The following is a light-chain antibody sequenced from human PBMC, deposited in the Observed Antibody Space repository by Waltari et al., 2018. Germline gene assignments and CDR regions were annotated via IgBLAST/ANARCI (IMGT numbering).Light chain of an antibody. Sequence: QSALTQPASVSGSPGQSITISCTGTSSDVGGYNLASWYQQHPGTALKLIIYGGSKRPSGVSNRFSGSKSGNTASLTISGLQAEDEAAYYCCSYTTSITWVFGGGTKLTVL. CDR3: CSYTTSITWV. V-gene: IGLV2-23*01. CDR2: GGS. CDR1: SSDVGGYNL. J-gene: IGLJ3*02.